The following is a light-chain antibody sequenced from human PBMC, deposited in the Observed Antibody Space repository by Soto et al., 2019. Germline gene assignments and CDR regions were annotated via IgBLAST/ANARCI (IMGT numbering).Light chain of an antibody. Sequence: EVVLTQSPGPLSLSPGDRATLSCGASQSVTSKLAWYQQKPGQAPRLLISGASNTATGLPDRFRGSGSGTDFTLTISRREHDDFALYFCQQYGASPITFGLGTRLEI. V-gene: IGKV3-20*01. CDR1: QSVTSK. J-gene: IGKJ5*01. CDR3: QQYGASPIT. CDR2: GAS.